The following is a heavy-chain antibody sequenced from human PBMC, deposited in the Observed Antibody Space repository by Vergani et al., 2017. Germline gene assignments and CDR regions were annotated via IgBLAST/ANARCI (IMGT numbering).Heavy chain of an antibody. Sequence: EVQLLESGGGLVQPGGSLRLSCAASGFTFSSYAMSWVRQAPGKGLEWVSAVSGSGGSTYYADSVKGRFTISRDNSKNTLYLQMNSLRAEDTAVYYCAKRSVPTVSYGMDVWGQGTTVTASS. CDR1: GFTFSSYA. V-gene: IGHV3-23*01. J-gene: IGHJ6*02. CDR2: VSGSGGST. D-gene: IGHD4-17*01. CDR3: AKRSVPTVSYGMDV.